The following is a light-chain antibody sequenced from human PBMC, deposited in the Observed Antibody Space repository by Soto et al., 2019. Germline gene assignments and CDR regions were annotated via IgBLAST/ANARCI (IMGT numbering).Light chain of an antibody. J-gene: IGKJ4*01. CDR1: QTIRNY. CDR2: DAS. CDR3: QQRSNWLT. Sequence: EIVLTQSPATLSLSPGERATLSCRASQTIRNYLAWYQQKPGQAPRLLIYDASNRATGIPARFSGSGSGTDFTLTITSLEPEAFAVYYCQQRSNWLTFGGGTKVEIK. V-gene: IGKV3-11*01.